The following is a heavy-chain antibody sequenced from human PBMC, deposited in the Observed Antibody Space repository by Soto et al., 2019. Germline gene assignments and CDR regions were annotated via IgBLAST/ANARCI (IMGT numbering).Heavy chain of an antibody. CDR1: TFTLSNYW. J-gene: IGHJ4*02. CDR3: TRDTGVDFDY. V-gene: IGHV3-74*01. CDR2: INNDGSTT. D-gene: IGHD3-3*01. Sequence: EVHLVDSGGGLVQPGGSLRLSCRNSTFTLSNYWMHWVRQAPGKGLVWVSGINNDGSTTRYADSVKGRFTIFRDNAKNKVNLQMNSLRAEDMAVYCCTRDTGVDFDYWGQGSLVTVSS.